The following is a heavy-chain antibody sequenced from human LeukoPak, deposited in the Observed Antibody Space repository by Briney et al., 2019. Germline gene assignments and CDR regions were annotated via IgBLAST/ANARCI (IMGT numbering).Heavy chain of an antibody. CDR2: IIPIFGTA. CDR1: GGTFSSYA. D-gene: IGHD1-7*01. J-gene: IGHJ4*02. V-gene: IGHV1-69*05. Sequence: SVKVSCKASGGTFSSYAISWVRQAPGQGLEWMGGIIPIFGTANYAQKFQGRVTITTDESTSTAYMELSSLRSEDTAVCYCASFRWNYAPGYLDYWGQGTLVTVSS. CDR3: ASFRWNYAPGYLDY.